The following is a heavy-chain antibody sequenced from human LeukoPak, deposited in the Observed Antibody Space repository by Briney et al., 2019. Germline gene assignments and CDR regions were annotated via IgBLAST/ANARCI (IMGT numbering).Heavy chain of an antibody. V-gene: IGHV3-30*18. Sequence: GRSLRLSCAASGFTFSSYGMHWVRQAPGKGLEWVAVISYDGSNKYYADSVKGRFTISRDNSKNTLYLQMNSLRAEDTAVYYCAKGAEADYYYGMDAWGQGTTVTVSS. D-gene: IGHD6-13*01. CDR1: GFTFSSYG. CDR3: AKGAEADYYYGMDA. J-gene: IGHJ6*02. CDR2: ISYDGSNK.